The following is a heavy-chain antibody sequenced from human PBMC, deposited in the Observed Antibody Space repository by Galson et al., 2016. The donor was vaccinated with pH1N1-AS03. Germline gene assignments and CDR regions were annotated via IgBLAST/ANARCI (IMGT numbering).Heavy chain of an antibody. CDR3: TRGCGGACPRGDS. D-gene: IGHD2-21*02. V-gene: IGHV3-49*03. CDR2: IRSKTYGGKA. J-gene: IGHJ4*02. Sequence: SLRLSCATSGFTFADHAMSWFRQAPGMGLEWVGFIRSKTYGGKAEYAASVKDRFTLSRDDSKRIAYLQMDSLKSEDTGIYYCTRGCGGACPRGDSWGQGTLVTVSS. CDR1: GFTFADHA.